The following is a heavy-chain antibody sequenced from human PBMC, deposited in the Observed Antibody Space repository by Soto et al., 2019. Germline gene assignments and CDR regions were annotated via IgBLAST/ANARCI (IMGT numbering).Heavy chain of an antibody. J-gene: IGHJ4*02. D-gene: IGHD6-6*01. CDR3: ARQVDSSYDFDY. CDR2: IYYSGST. CDR1: GGSISSSSYY. Sequence: PSETLSLTCTVSGGSISSSSYYWGWIRQPPGKGLEWIGSIYYSGSTYYNPSLKSRVTISVDTSKNQFSLKLSSVTAADTAVYYCARQVDSSYDFDYWGQGTLVTVSS. V-gene: IGHV4-39*01.